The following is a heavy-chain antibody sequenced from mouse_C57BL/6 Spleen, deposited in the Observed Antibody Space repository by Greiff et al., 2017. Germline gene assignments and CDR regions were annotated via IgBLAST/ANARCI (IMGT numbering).Heavy chain of an antibody. J-gene: IGHJ2*01. CDR1: VFTFSSYG. Sequence: VKLVESGGDLVKPGGSLKLSCAASVFTFSSYGMSWVRQTPDKRLEWVATISSGGSYTYYPDSVKGRFTISRDNAKNTLYLQMSSLKSEDTAMYYCARHYGYDDYFDYWGQGTTLTVSS. CDR2: ISSGGSYT. V-gene: IGHV5-6*02. CDR3: ARHYGYDDYFDY. D-gene: IGHD2-2*01.